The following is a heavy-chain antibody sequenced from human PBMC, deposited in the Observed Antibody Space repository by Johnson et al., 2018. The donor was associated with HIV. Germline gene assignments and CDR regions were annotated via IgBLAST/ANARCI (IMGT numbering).Heavy chain of an antibody. CDR2: INSDGSST. CDR1: GFTFDDYA. D-gene: IGHD3-16*01. Sequence: VHLVESGGGLVQPGRSLRLSCAASGFTFDDYAMHWVRQAPGKGLEWVSRINSDGSSTSYADSVKGRFTISRDDSKDTLYLQMNSLKIEDTAVYYCATDHPTAPLFIMNAFDIWGQGTKVTVSS. V-gene: IGHV3-9*01. J-gene: IGHJ3*02. CDR3: ATDHPTAPLFIMNAFDI.